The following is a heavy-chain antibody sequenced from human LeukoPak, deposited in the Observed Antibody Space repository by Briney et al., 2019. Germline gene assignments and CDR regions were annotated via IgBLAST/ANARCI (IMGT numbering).Heavy chain of an antibody. D-gene: IGHD5-24*01. CDR1: GFTFSSYW. V-gene: IGHV3-7*01. CDR3: ARDPSEMATIHFDY. J-gene: IGHJ4*02. Sequence: GGSLRLSCAASGFTFSSYWMSWVRQAPGKGLEWVANIKQDGSEKYYVDSVEGRFTISRDNAKNSLYLQMNSLRAEDTAVYYCARDPSEMATIHFDYWGQGTLVTVSS. CDR2: IKQDGSEK.